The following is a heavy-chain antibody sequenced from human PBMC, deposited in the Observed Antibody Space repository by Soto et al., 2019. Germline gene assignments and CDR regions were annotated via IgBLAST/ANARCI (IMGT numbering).Heavy chain of an antibody. CDR1: GFTFSSYG. J-gene: IGHJ6*02. D-gene: IGHD2-8*01. CDR2: ISYDGSNK. V-gene: IGHV3-30*18. Sequence: GGSLRLSCAASGFTFSSYGMHWVRQAPGKGLEWVAVISYDGSNKYYADSVKGRFTISRDNSKNTLYLQMNSLRAEDTAVYYCAKVRDASAVQYFYGMDVWGLGTTVTVSS. CDR3: AKVRDASAVQYFYGMDV.